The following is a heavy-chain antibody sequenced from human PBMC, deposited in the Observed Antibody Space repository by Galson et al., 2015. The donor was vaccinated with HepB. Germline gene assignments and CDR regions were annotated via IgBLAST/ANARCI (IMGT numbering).Heavy chain of an antibody. V-gene: IGHV4-31*03. Sequence: TLSLTCTVSGGSISSGGYYWSWIRQHPGKGLEWIGYIYYSGSTYYNPSLKSRVTISVDTSKNQFSLKLSSVTAADTAVYYCARDSVEQWLVGAGRHYYYMDVWGKGTTVTVSS. CDR2: IYYSGST. CDR1: GGSISSGGYY. D-gene: IGHD6-19*01. CDR3: ARDSVEQWLVGAGRHYYYMDV. J-gene: IGHJ6*03.